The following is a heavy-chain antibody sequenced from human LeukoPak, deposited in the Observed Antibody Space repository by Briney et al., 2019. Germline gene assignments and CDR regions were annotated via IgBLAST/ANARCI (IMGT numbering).Heavy chain of an antibody. CDR3: ARGIPNWNYFDY. V-gene: IGHV1-69*05. CDR2: IIPIFGTA. D-gene: IGHD1-1*01. CDR1: GGTFSSYA. J-gene: IGHJ4*02. Sequence: SVKVSCKASGGTFSSYAISWVRQAPGQGPEWMGGIIPIFGTANYAQKFQGRVTITTDESTSTAYMELSSLRSEDTAVYYCARGIPNWNYFDYWGQGTLVTVSS.